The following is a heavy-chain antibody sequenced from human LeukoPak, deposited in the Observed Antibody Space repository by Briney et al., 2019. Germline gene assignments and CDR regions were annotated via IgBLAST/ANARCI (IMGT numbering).Heavy chain of an antibody. V-gene: IGHV5-51*01. CDR3: ARRHSSSSDYYYYYYMDV. D-gene: IGHD6-6*01. CDR2: IYPGDSDT. CDR1: GYSFTSYW. J-gene: IGHJ6*03. Sequence: GESLKISCKGSGYSFTSYWIGWVRQMPGKGLEWMGIIYPGDSDTRYSPSFQGQVTISADKSISTAYPQWSSLKASDTAMYYCARRHSSSSDYYYYYYMDVWGKGTTVTVSS.